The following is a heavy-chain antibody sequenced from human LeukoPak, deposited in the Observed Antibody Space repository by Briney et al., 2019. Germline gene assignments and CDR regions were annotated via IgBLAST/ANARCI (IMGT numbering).Heavy chain of an antibody. Sequence: SETLSLTCTVSGGSIGSYYWSWIRQPPGKGLEWIGHIYSSGSTNYNPSLKSRVTISVDTSKNQFSLKLSSVTAADTAVYYCARQDGYSSPPGYWGQGTLVTVSS. CDR3: ARQDGYSSPPGY. D-gene: IGHD5-18*01. CDR1: GGSIGSYY. V-gene: IGHV4-59*08. J-gene: IGHJ4*02. CDR2: IYSSGST.